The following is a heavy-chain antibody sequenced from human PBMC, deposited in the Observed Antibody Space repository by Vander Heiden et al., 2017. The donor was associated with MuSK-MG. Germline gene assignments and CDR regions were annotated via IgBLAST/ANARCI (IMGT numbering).Heavy chain of an antibody. CDR1: GFPFSSYG. CDR2: ISSSSSYI. D-gene: IGHD1-26*01. V-gene: IGHV3-21*01. Sequence: ELQLAESGGGLAKLGGSLRPPCAASGFPFSSYGMNWVRQAPGKGLEWVSSISSSSSYIYYADSVKGRFTISRDNAKNSLYLQMNSLRAEDTAVYYCARVAGASGYYYYYYMDVWGKGTTGTVSS. CDR3: ARVAGASGYYYYYYMDV. J-gene: IGHJ6*03.